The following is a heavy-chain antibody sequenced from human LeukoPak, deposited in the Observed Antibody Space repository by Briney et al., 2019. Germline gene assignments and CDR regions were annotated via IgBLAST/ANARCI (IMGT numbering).Heavy chain of an antibody. V-gene: IGHV4-31*03. J-gene: IGHJ4*02. CDR2: IYYGGST. CDR1: DGSISSGGYY. Sequence: PSQTLSLTCTVSDGSISSGGYYWNWIRQHPGKGLEWIGYIYYGGSTYYNPSLKSRVTMSVDKSKNQFSLKLSSVTAADTAVYYCARAPLSTATTYDCWGQGTLVTVSS. CDR3: ARAPLSTATTYDC. D-gene: IGHD5-12*01.